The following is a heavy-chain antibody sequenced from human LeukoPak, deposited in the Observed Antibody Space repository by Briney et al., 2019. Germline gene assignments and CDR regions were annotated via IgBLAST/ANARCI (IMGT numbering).Heavy chain of an antibody. J-gene: IGHJ6*03. CDR1: GGSISSSSYY. Sequence: SSETLSLTCTVSGGSISSSSYYWGWIRQPPGKGLEWIGSIYYSGSTYYNPSLKSRVTISVDTSKNQFSLKLSSVTAADTAVYYCARTGEYDFWSGYLIYYYYYMDVWGKGTTVTVSS. V-gene: IGHV4-39*01. D-gene: IGHD3-3*01. CDR3: ARTGEYDFWSGYLIYYYYYMDV. CDR2: IYYSGST.